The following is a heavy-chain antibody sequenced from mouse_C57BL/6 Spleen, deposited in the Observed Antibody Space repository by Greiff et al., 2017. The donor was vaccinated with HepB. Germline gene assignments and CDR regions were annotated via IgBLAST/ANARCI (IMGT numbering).Heavy chain of an antibody. D-gene: IGHD1-1*01. CDR3: ARKVYSYFDY. Sequence: QVQLKESGPELVKPGASVKISCKASGYAFSSSWMNWVKQRPGKGLEWIGRIYPGDGDTNYNGKFKGKATLTADKSSSTAYMQLSSLTSEDSAVYFCARKVYSYFDYWGQGTTLTVSS. V-gene: IGHV1-82*01. CDR1: GYAFSSSW. CDR2: IYPGDGDT. J-gene: IGHJ2*01.